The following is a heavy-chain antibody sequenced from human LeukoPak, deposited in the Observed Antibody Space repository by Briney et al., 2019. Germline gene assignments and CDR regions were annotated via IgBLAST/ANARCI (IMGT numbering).Heavy chain of an antibody. V-gene: IGHV1-18*01. CDR3: ARDRGVSLFDY. J-gene: IGHJ4*02. CDR2: ISARNGDT. CDR1: GYTVTNYG. Sequence: ASVKVSCKASGYTVTNYGFSWGRHAPAQGLEWVCWISARNGDTDYPQKLQSRVTLTTETSTNTAYMELRSLRSDDTAVYYCARDRGVSLFDYWGQGTLVTVSS. D-gene: IGHD3-3*01.